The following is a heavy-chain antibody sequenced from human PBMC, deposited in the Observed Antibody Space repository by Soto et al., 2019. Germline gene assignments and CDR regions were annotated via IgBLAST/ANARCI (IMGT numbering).Heavy chain of an antibody. V-gene: IGHV4-30-4*01. Sequence: QAQLQESGPGLVKPSETLSLTCTVSGGSISSDNHYWSWFRQTPGKGLEWIGYIYLSGSTFYNPSLKSRVTISIGTSKNQFSLNLSSVTAADTAVYYCARGPTVTTDYWGQGTLVIVSS. CDR2: IYLSGST. D-gene: IGHD4-17*01. CDR1: GGSISSDNHY. J-gene: IGHJ4*02. CDR3: ARGPTVTTDY.